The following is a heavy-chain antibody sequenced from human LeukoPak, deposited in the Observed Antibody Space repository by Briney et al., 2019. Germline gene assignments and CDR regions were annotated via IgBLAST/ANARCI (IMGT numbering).Heavy chain of an antibody. CDR1: GGSISSGGYY. Sequence: PSETLSLTCTVSGGSISSGGYYWSWIRQHPGKGLEWIGYIYYSGSTYYNPSLKSRVTISVDTSKNQFSLKLSSVTAADTAVYHCARVRTYYYDSSGNYYYFDYWGQGTLVTVSS. CDR2: IYYSGST. D-gene: IGHD3-22*01. J-gene: IGHJ4*02. V-gene: IGHV4-31*03. CDR3: ARVRTYYYDSSGNYYYFDY.